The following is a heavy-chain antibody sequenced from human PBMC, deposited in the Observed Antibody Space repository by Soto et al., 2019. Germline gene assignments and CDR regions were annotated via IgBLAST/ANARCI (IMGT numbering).Heavy chain of an antibody. Sequence: EVQLLESGGGLVQPGGSLRLSCTASGFTFTYYAFSWVRQAPGKGLEWVSAISANGQGIHYADSVRGRFTISRDNSKNTVFLHMDSLRAEDTAVYYCAKDRDYPRDQFHYWGQGTLVTVSS. CDR2: ISANGQGI. J-gene: IGHJ4*02. D-gene: IGHD2-2*01. CDR3: AKDRDYPRDQFHY. V-gene: IGHV3-23*01. CDR1: GFTFTYYA.